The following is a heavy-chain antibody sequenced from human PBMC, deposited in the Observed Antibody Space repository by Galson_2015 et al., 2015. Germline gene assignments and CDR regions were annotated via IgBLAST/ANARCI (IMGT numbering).Heavy chain of an antibody. Sequence: SLRLSCAVSGLTSGSCWMSWVRQAPDRGLEWVANIKPDGSGRYYVDSVNGRFTISRDNTKNSLYLQMNSLRAEDTAVYYCVGWAATSSWGQGTRVTVSS. D-gene: IGHD5-24*01. CDR2: IKPDGSGR. J-gene: IGHJ5*02. CDR3: VGWAATSS. V-gene: IGHV3-7*01. CDR1: GLTSGSCW.